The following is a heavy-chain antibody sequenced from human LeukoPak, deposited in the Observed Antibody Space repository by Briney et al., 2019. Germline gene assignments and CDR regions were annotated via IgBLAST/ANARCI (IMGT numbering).Heavy chain of an antibody. D-gene: IGHD3-22*01. Sequence: PGGSLRLSCAASGFTFSSYEMNWVRQAPGKGLEWVSYISSSGNTIYYADSVKGRFTVSRDNAKNSLYLQMSSLRAEDTAVYYCARGISGYYQFDYWGQGALVTVSS. CDR1: GFTFSSYE. CDR2: ISSSGNTI. V-gene: IGHV3-48*03. CDR3: ARGISGYYQFDY. J-gene: IGHJ4*02.